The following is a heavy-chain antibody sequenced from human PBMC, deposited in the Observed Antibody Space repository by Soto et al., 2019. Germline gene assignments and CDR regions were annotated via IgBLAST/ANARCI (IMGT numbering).Heavy chain of an antibody. J-gene: IGHJ4*02. CDR2: IYPGDSDT. Sequence: GGSLKISCKGSGYSFTSYWIRWVRQTPGKGLEWVGIIYPGDSDTRYSPSFQGQVTISADKSINTAYLQWSSLKASDTAMYYCARLIAVAGTGGSLDYWGQGTLVTVSS. D-gene: IGHD6-19*01. CDR3: ARLIAVAGTGGSLDY. CDR1: GYSFTSYW. V-gene: IGHV5-51*01.